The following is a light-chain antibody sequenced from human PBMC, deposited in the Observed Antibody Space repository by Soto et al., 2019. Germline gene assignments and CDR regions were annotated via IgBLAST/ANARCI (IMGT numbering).Light chain of an antibody. J-gene: IGKJ2*01. V-gene: IGKV3-20*01. CDR2: GAS. CDR1: QSVSSSY. CDR3: QQYDSSLPYT. Sequence: EIVLTQSPGTLSVSPGERATLSCRASQSVSSSYLAWYQQKPGQAPRLLIYGASSRATGIPARFSGSGSGTDFTLTISRLEPEDFAVYYCQQYDSSLPYTFGQGTKLELK.